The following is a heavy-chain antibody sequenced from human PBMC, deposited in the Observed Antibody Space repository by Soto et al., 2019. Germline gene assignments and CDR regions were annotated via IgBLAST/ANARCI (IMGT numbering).Heavy chain of an antibody. CDR1: GYTFTSSG. Sequence: QVQLVQSGPEVKKPEASVKVSCKTSGYTFTSSGISWVRQAPGQGPEWMGWISGQNGVTNFARNFQDRVTLTIDSSTTTAYMEVRSLSFADTAIYYCARDQGGYGIFDDWGQGTLVTVSS. V-gene: IGHV1-18*04. CDR2: ISGQNGVT. J-gene: IGHJ4*02. D-gene: IGHD5-12*01. CDR3: ARDQGGYGIFDD.